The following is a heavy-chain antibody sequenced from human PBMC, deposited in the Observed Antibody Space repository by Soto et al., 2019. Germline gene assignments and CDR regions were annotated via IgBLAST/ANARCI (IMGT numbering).Heavy chain of an antibody. CDR2: ISAYNGNT. CDR1: GYTFTSYG. J-gene: IGHJ3*02. V-gene: IGHV1-18*01. CDR3: ARVPRIVVVAALPAFDI. D-gene: IGHD2-15*01. Sequence: VKVSCKASGYTFTSYGISWVRQAPGQGLEWMGWISAYNGNTNYAQKLQGRVTMTTDTSTSTAYMELRSLRSDDTAVYYCARVPRIVVVAALPAFDIRGQGTLVTVSS.